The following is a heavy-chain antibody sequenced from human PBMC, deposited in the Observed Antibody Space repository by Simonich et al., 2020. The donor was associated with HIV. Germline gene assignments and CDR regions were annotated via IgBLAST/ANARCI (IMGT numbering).Heavy chain of an antibody. CDR3: ARGELGDFDY. V-gene: IGHV4-34*01. CDR1: GGSFRGYY. D-gene: IGHD3-16*01. Sequence: QVQLQQWGARLLKPSETLSLTCAVYGGSFRGYYWTWIRQPPGKGLEWLGEINHSGSTNYKPALKSRVSMSVDTSKNQFSLRLGSVTAADTAVYYCARGELGDFDYWGQGTLVTVSS. J-gene: IGHJ4*02. CDR2: INHSGST.